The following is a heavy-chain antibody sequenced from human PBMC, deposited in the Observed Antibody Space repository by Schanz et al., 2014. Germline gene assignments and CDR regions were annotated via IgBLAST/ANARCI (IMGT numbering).Heavy chain of an antibody. CDR3: ARETTIITGGAFDV. CDR2: ISVYHGHT. J-gene: IGHJ3*01. CDR1: GYTFNNHG. Sequence: QVQLVQSGGEVKKPGASATVSCKASGYTFNNHGISWVRQAPGQGLEWMGWISVYHGHTNYAEKVHGRVTMTTDTSTSTAYMELRGLRSDDRAVYYCARETTIITGGAFDVWGQGTMXTVSS. D-gene: IGHD3-9*01. V-gene: IGHV1-18*01.